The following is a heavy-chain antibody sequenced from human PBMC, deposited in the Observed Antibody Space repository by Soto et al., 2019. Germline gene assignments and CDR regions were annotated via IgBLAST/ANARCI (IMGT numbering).Heavy chain of an antibody. CDR1: GFTFSSYW. V-gene: IGHV3-7*01. CDR2: INQDGSEK. CDR3: STSLDF. Sequence: EVQLVESGGGLVQPGGSLRLSCAASGFTFSSYWMDWVRQAPGKGLEWVANINQDGSEKHYIDSVKGRFTISRDNAKNSLYLQMSSLTAEDSALYYCSTSLDFWGQGTLVTVSS. J-gene: IGHJ4*02.